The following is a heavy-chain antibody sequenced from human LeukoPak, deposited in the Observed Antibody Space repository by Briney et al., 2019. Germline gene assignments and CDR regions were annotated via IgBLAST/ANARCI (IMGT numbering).Heavy chain of an antibody. CDR2: INPNSGGT. D-gene: IGHD3-16*01. CDR1: GYTFTGYY. J-gene: IGHJ4*02. CDR3: ARDRYTYYDYVWGSWTL. V-gene: IGHV1-2*02. Sequence: ASVKVSCRASGYTFTGYYMHWVRQAPGQGLEWMGWINPNSGGTNYAQKFQGRVTITTDESTSTAYMELSSLRSEDTAVYYCARDRYTYYDYVWGSWTLWGQGTLVTVSS.